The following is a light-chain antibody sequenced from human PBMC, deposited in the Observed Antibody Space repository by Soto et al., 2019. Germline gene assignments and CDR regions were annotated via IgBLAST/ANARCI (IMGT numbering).Light chain of an antibody. CDR2: AAS. CDR1: QSVSSSS. J-gene: IGKJ1*01. CDR3: QQYANSRT. V-gene: IGKV3-20*01. Sequence: EIVLTQSPGTLSLSPGERATLSCRASQSVSSSSLAWYQQKPGQAPRVLIYAASSRATGIPDRFSGSGSGTDFTLTISRLEPEDFAVYYCQQYANSRTFGQGTKVEIK.